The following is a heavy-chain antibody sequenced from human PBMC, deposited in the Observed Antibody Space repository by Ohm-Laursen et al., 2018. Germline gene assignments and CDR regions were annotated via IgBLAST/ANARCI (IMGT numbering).Heavy chain of an antibody. V-gene: IGHV3-30*18. CDR1: GFTFSSYG. Sequence: SLRLSCTASGFTFSSYGMHWVRQAPGKGLEWVAVISYDGSNKYYADSVKGRFTISRDNSKNTLYLQMNSLRAEDTAVYYCAKDSLYYYDSSGYYYGWYFDYWGQGTLVTVSS. CDR2: ISYDGSNK. J-gene: IGHJ4*02. D-gene: IGHD3-22*01. CDR3: AKDSLYYYDSSGYYYGWYFDY.